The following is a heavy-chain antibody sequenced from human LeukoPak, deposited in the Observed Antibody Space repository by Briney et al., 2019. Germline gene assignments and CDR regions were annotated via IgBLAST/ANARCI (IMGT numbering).Heavy chain of an antibody. J-gene: IGHJ4*02. Sequence: SETLSLTCTVSGDSISSSSYYWGWIRQPPGKGLEWIGSIYYSGSTYYNPSLKRRVTISVDTSKNQFSLKLSSVTAADTAVYYCARTAYSNYVIDYWGQGTLVTVSS. V-gene: IGHV4-39*01. CDR3: ARTAYSNYVIDY. CDR1: GDSISSSSYY. CDR2: IYYSGST. D-gene: IGHD4-11*01.